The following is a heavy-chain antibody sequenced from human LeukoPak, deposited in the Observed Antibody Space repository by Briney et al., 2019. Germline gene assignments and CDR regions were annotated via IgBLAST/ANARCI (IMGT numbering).Heavy chain of an antibody. J-gene: IGHJ4*02. CDR2: INHGGST. CDR1: GFTFSSYS. Sequence: GSLRLSCAASGFTFSSYSMNWVRQPPGKGLEWIGEINHGGSTNYNPSLKSRVTISVDTSKNQFSLKLSSVTAADTAVYYCARLEEQQLYYFDYWGQGTLVTVSS. D-gene: IGHD6-13*01. V-gene: IGHV4-34*01. CDR3: ARLEEQQLYYFDY.